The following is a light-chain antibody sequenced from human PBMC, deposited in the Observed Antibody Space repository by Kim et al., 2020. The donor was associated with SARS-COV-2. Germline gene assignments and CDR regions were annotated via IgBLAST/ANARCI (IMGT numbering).Light chain of an antibody. CDR3: RQDYSRPPT. CDR1: QEIRNE. Sequence: AIHMTQSPSSLSASVGDTVTITCRASQEIRNELGWYQQRPGKAPRLLIRGAATLPDGVPARFGGSGFGTAFTLIISRLQPEDFATYYWRQDYSRPPTFGQGTKVDIK. V-gene: IGKV1-6*01. J-gene: IGKJ1*01. CDR2: GAA.